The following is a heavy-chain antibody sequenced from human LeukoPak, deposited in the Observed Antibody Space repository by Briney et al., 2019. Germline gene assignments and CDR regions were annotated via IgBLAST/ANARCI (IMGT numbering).Heavy chain of an antibody. CDR1: GFTFNNYN. CDR2: ITSSGTYI. D-gene: IGHD1-26*01. Sequence: GGSLRLSCAASGFTFNNYNMNWVRQAPGKALEWVSSITSSGTYIYYADSVKGRFTISRDNAKNSLFLQMNSLRAEDTAVYYCARVGIVGATGGFDYWGQGTLVTVSS. CDR3: ARVGIVGATGGFDY. V-gene: IGHV3-21*01. J-gene: IGHJ4*02.